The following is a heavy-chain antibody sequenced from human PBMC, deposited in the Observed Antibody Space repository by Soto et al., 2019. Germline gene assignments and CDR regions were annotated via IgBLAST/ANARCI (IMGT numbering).Heavy chain of an antibody. J-gene: IGHJ4*02. CDR3: AKDWYCSSTSCLVDY. V-gene: IGHV3-23*01. Sequence: GGSMRLSCAASGLPFSNAMGWVRQTPGKGLEWVSAISGSGGSTYYADSVKGRFTISRDNSKNTLYLQMNSLRAEDTAVYYCAKDWYCSSTSCLVDYWGQGTLVTVSS. D-gene: IGHD2-2*01. CDR1: GLPFSNA. CDR2: ISGSGGST.